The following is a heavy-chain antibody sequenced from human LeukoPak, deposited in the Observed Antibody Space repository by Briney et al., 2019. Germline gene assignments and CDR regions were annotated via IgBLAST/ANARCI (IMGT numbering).Heavy chain of an antibody. J-gene: IGHJ4*02. V-gene: IGHV1-18*04. D-gene: IGHD2-2*01. CDR2: ISAYNGNT. CDR3: ARDYMTFVVVPAAGGSDY. CDR1: GYTFTSYG. Sequence: ASVTVSCKASGYTFTSYGISWVRQAPGQGLEWMGWISAYNGNTNYAQKLQGRVTMTTDTSTSTAYMELRSLRSDHTAVYYRARDYMTFVVVPAAGGSDYWGQGTLVTVSS.